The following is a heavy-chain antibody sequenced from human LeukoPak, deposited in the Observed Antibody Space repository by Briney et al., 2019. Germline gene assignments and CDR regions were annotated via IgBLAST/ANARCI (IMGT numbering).Heavy chain of an antibody. Sequence: ASVKVSCKASGYTFTSYAMHWVRQAPGQRLEWMGWINAGNGNTKYSQKFQGRVTITRDTSASTAYMELSSLRSEDTAVYYCARDWGYYGSGDNYFDHWGQGTLVTVSS. CDR1: GYTFTSYA. CDR2: INAGNGNT. CDR3: ARDWGYYGSGDNYFDH. D-gene: IGHD3-10*01. V-gene: IGHV1-3*01. J-gene: IGHJ4*02.